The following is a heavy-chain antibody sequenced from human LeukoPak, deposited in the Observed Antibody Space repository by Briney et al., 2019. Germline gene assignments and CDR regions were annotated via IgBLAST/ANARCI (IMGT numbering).Heavy chain of an antibody. CDR2: INHSGST. CDR1: GGSFSGYY. V-gene: IGHV4-34*01. Sequence: PSETLSLTCAVYGGSFSGYYWSWIRQPPGKGLEWIGEINHSGSTSYNPSLKSRVTISVDTSKNQFSLKLSSVTAADTAVYYCARGLVPSDYWGQGTLVTVSS. D-gene: IGHD3-10*01. J-gene: IGHJ4*02. CDR3: ARGLVPSDY.